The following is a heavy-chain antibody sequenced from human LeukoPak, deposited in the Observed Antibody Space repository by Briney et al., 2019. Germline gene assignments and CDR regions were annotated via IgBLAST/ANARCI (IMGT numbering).Heavy chain of an antibody. CDR3: ARDSSHYLGSSDY. CDR2: ITGDGGGT. V-gene: IGHV3-23*01. J-gene: IGHJ4*02. CDR1: GFTFRNYV. Sequence: GGSLRLSCVASGFTFRNYVMSWVRQTPEKGLEWVSAITGDGGGTNHADSVKGRFFISRDNSKNTLYMQMNSLRAEDTAVYYCARDSSHYLGSSDYWGQGTLVTVSS. D-gene: IGHD6-6*01.